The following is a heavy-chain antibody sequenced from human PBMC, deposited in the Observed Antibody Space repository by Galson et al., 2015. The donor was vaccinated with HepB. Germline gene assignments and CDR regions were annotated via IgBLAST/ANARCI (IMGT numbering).Heavy chain of an antibody. D-gene: IGHD2-15*01. CDR1: GFTFSNYA. J-gene: IGHJ6*02. V-gene: IGHV3-30*04. Sequence: SLRLSCAASGFTFSNYAMHWVRQAPGKGLEWVALIVYDGSNKYYADSVTGRFSISRDNSKNTLYLQLNSLRAEETAVYYCARVKTSDCSGGRCFQRPYFYYYALDVWGQGTTVTVSS. CDR3: ARVKTSDCSGGRCFQRPYFYYYALDV. CDR2: IVYDGSNK.